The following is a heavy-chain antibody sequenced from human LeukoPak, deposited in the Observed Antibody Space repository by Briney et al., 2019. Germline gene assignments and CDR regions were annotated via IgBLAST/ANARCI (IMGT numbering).Heavy chain of an antibody. D-gene: IGHD3-10*01. J-gene: IGHJ6*02. CDR1: GYSFTSYY. CDR2: INPGGGST. V-gene: IGHV1-46*01. Sequence: GASVKVSCKASGYSFTSYYIHWVRQAPGQGLECMGIINPGGGSTTYAQKLQGRVTMTRDTSANTVYMELSTLRIADTAVYYCARDGDDLDVWGQGTTVTVSS. CDR3: ARDGDDLDV.